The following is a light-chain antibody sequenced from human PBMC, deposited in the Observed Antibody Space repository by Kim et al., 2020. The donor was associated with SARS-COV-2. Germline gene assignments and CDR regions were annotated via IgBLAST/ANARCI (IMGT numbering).Light chain of an antibody. J-gene: IGLJ2*01. CDR1: SSDVGSYNY. CDR3: CSYAGTFTSL. CDR2: DVS. Sequence: QSALTQPRSVSGSPGQSVTISCTGTSSDVGSYNYVSWYQQHPGKAPKVMIYDVSKRPSGVPDRFSGSKSGNTASLTISGLQADDEAEYYCCSYAGTFTSLFGGGTQLTVL. V-gene: IGLV2-11*01.